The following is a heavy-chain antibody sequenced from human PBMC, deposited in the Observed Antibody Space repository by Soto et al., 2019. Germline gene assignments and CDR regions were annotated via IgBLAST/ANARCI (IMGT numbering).Heavy chain of an antibody. Sequence: TCTFCGCSISKNGEGVGWIRQPPGKALEWLALIYWDDDKRYSPSLKSRLTITKDTSKNQVVLTMTNMDPVDTATYFCAHSLEYYYYYCFDVWGKGTTVSVSS. CDR2: IYWDDDK. J-gene: IGHJ6*03. V-gene: IGHV2-5*02. D-gene: IGHD3-3*01. CDR1: GCSISKNGEG. CDR3: AHSLEYYYYYCFDV.